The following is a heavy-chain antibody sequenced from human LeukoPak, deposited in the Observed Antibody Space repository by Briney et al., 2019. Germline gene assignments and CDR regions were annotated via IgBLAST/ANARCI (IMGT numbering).Heavy chain of an antibody. CDR3: ARAVDCSGGSCYLASDY. D-gene: IGHD2-15*01. CDR1: GFTFSSYW. J-gene: IGHJ4*02. V-gene: IGHV3-7*01. Sequence: GGSLRLSCAASGFTFSSYWMSWVRQAPGKGLEWVANIKQDGSEKYYVDSVKGRFTISRDNAKNSLYLQMNSLRAEDTAVYYCARAVDCSGGSCYLASDYWGQGTLVTVSS. CDR2: IKQDGSEK.